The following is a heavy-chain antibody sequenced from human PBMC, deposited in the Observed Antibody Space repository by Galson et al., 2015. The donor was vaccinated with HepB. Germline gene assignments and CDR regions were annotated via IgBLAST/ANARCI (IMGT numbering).Heavy chain of an antibody. CDR3: AKEMSGSWYWCIDY. CDR2: IRVDGSET. Sequence: SLRLSCAASGFPFNNYGIHWVRKAPGKGLEWVAFIRVDGSETYYADSVKGRFTISRDNSKNTVYLQMNSLRAEDTAVYYCAKEMSGSWYWCIDYWGQGTLVTVSS. V-gene: IGHV3-30*02. J-gene: IGHJ4*02. CDR1: GFPFNNYG. D-gene: IGHD6-13*01.